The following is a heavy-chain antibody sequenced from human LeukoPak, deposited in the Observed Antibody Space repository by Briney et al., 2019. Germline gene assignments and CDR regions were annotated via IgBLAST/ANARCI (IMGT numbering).Heavy chain of an antibody. V-gene: IGHV4-34*01. CDR1: GGSFSGYY. CDR3: VRRVRYFGQNDY. Sequence: SETLSLTCAVYGGSFSGYYWSWIRQPPGKGLEWIGEVNHSGSTNYNPSLKSRVTLSVDTSKNQFSLKLSSLTAADTAVYYCVRRVRYFGQNDYWGRGTLVTVSS. J-gene: IGHJ4*02. D-gene: IGHD3-9*01. CDR2: VNHSGST.